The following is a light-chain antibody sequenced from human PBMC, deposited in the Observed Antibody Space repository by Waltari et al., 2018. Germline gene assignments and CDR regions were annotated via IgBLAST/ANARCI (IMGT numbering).Light chain of an antibody. Sequence: AIQLTQSPSSLSASVGDKVTTTCRASQDIISALAWYQQKPGKAPKLLLYDASNLESGVPSRFSGSGSGTDFTLAISNLQPEDFATYYCQQFNNYPLTFGGGTKVEIK. V-gene: IGKV1D-13*01. J-gene: IGKJ4*01. CDR2: DAS. CDR1: QDIISA. CDR3: QQFNNYPLT.